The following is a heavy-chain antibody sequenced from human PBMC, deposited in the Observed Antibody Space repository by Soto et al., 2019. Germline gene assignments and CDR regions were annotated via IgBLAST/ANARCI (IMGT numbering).Heavy chain of an antibody. CDR2: INHSGSP. CDR3: ARGRWELRFDH. D-gene: IGHD2-15*01. V-gene: IGHV4-34*01. CDR1: GGSFSGYD. J-gene: IGHJ4*02. Sequence: SETLSLTCAVDGGSFSGYDLSWIRQPPGKGLEWIGEINHSGSPNYNPSLKSRVTISVDTSKNQFSLKLSSVTAADTAVYHCARGRWELRFDHWGQGTLVTVSS.